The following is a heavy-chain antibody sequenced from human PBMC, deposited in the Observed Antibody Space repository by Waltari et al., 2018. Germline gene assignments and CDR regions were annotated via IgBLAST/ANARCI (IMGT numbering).Heavy chain of an antibody. J-gene: IGHJ4*02. CDR1: GFPFSSYG. Sequence: QVQLVESGGGVVQPGGSLRLSCAASGFPFSSYGMHWVRQAPGKGLEWVAFIRYDGSNKYYADSVKGRFTISRDNSKNTLYLQMNSLRAEDTAVYYCAPEEGGAKGVVGYWGQGTLVTVSS. V-gene: IGHV3-30*02. CDR3: APEEGGAKGVVGY. CDR2: IRYDGSNK. D-gene: IGHD1-26*01.